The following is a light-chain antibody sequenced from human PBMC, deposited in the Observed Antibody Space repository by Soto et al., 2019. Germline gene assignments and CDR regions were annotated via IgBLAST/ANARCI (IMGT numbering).Light chain of an antibody. J-gene: IGLJ3*02. V-gene: IGLV2-23*02. CDR2: EVR. CDR3: CSYAGSSTLV. Sequence: QSALTQPASVSGSPGQSITISCYGTSSAVGSYDLVSWYQQHPDKAPKLLIYEVRKRPSGVSGRFSGSKSDDTASLTISGLQAEDEADYYCCSYAGSSTLVFGGGTKLTVL. CDR1: SSAVGSYDL.